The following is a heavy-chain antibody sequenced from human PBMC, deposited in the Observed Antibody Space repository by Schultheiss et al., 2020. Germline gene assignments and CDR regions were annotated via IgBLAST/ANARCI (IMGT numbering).Heavy chain of an antibody. CDR2: IWYDGSNK. D-gene: IGHD6-6*01. V-gene: IGHV3-33*08. J-gene: IGHJ3*02. Sequence: GGSLRLSCAASGFTFSSYGMHWVRQAPGKGLEWVAVIWYDGSNKYYADSVKGRFTISRDNSKNTLYLQMNSLRAEDTAVYYCARGLVRRAHDAFDIWGQGTMVTVSS. CDR3: ARGLVRRAHDAFDI. CDR1: GFTFSSYG.